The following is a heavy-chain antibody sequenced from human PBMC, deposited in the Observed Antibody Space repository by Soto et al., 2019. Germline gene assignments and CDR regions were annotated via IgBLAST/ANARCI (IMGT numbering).Heavy chain of an antibody. CDR1: GGSISSGGYY. CDR3: ARGSSIAGLYYGMDV. CDR2: SYYSGIT. J-gene: IGHJ6*02. Sequence: QVQLQESGPGLVKSSQTLSLTCTVSGGSISSGGYYWTWIRQHPGKGLEWIGYSYYSGITYYNPSLKSRVTISLDTSKNQFSLRLSSVTAADTAVYYCARGSSIAGLYYGMDVWGQGTTVTVSS. D-gene: IGHD6-6*01. V-gene: IGHV4-31*03.